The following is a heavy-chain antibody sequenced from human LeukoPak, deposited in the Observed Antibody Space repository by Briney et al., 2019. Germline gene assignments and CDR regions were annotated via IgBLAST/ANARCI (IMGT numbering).Heavy chain of an antibody. V-gene: IGHV3-53*05. Sequence: GGSLRLSCAASGFTVSSNYMSWARQAPGKGLEWVSVIYSGGSTYYADSVKGRFTISRDNSKNTLYLQMNSLRAEDTAVYYCARDPLGTRPGFDYWGQGTLVTVSS. CDR2: IYSGGST. CDR3: ARDPLGTRPGFDY. J-gene: IGHJ4*02. CDR1: GFTVSSNY. D-gene: IGHD1-1*01.